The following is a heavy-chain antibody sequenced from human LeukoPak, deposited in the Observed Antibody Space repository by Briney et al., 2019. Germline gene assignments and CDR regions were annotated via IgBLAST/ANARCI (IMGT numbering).Heavy chain of an antibody. D-gene: IGHD3-22*01. CDR2: FYPGDSDT. V-gene: IGHV5-51*01. CDR3: ARHADYVVVVTPPDY. Sequence: GESLKISCKGSGYSFTSYWIGWVRQMPGKGLEWMGIFYPGDSDTRYSPSFQGQVTISADKSISTAYLQWSSLKASDTAMYYCARHADYVVVVTPPDYWGQGTLVTVSS. J-gene: IGHJ4*02. CDR1: GYSFTSYW.